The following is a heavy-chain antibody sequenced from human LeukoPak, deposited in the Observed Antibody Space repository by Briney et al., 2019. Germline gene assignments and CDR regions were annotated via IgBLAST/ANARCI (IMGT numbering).Heavy chain of an antibody. J-gene: IGHJ4*02. V-gene: IGHV4-4*07. D-gene: IGHD3-22*01. CDR1: GGSFSSYY. Sequence: SETLSLTCAVYGGSFSSYYWSWIRQPAGKGLEWIGRIYTSGSTNYNPSLKSRVTMSVDTSKNQFSLKLSSVAAADTAVYYCARDAYYYDSSGYHQFDYWGQGTLVTVSS. CDR2: IYTSGST. CDR3: ARDAYYYDSSGYHQFDY.